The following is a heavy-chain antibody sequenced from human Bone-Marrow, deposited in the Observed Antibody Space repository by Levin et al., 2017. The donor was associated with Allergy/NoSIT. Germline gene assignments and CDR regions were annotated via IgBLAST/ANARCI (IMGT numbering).Heavy chain of an antibody. Sequence: ETLSLTCAASGFAFDNYWMTWVRQSPGKGLEWVANIKPDGTDKYYAESVKGRFTISRDNARSSLFLQMNYLGTDDTAVYFCARDTTVGGEAWGQGTLVTVSS. V-gene: IGHV3-7*03. CDR3: ARDTTVGGEA. D-gene: IGHD4-11*01. CDR2: IKPDGTDK. J-gene: IGHJ5*02. CDR1: GFAFDNYW.